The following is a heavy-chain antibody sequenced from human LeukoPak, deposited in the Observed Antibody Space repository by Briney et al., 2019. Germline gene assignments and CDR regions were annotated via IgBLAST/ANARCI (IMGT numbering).Heavy chain of an antibody. J-gene: IGHJ3*02. CDR2: INHSGSS. Sequence: PSETLSLTCAVYGGSSSGYYWSWIRQPPGKGLEWIWEINHSGSSNYNPSLKSRVIISVDTSKNQFSLKLSSVTAADTAVYYCASEQQLALRAFDIWGQGTMVTVSS. CDR1: GGSSSGYY. V-gene: IGHV4-34*01. D-gene: IGHD6-13*01. CDR3: ASEQQLALRAFDI.